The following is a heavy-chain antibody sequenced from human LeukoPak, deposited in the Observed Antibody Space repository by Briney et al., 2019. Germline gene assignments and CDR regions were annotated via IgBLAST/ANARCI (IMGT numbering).Heavy chain of an antibody. V-gene: IGHV4-4*02. Sequence: PSGTLSLTCAVSGGSISSSNWWSWVRQPPGKGLEWIGEIYHSGSTNYNPSLKSRVTISVDKSKNQFSLKLSSVTAADTAVYYCARDRGLPEAQLYYYYMDVWGKGTTVTVSS. CDR1: GGSISSSNW. CDR3: ARDRGLPEAQLYYYYMDV. D-gene: IGHD1-1*01. CDR2: IYHSGST. J-gene: IGHJ6*03.